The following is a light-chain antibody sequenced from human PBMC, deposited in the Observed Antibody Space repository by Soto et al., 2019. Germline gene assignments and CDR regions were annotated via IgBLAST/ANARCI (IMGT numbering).Light chain of an antibody. V-gene: IGLV2-23*02. CDR1: SSDVGSYNL. CDR2: EVN. CDR3: CSYAGSNTLAV. Sequence: QSVLTQPASVSGSPGQSITISCTGTSSDVGSYNLVSWYQQHPTKAPKLMIYEVNKRPSGVSNRFSGSKSDNTASLTISGLQAEDEADYYCCSYAGSNTLAVFGGGTQLTVL. J-gene: IGLJ7*01.